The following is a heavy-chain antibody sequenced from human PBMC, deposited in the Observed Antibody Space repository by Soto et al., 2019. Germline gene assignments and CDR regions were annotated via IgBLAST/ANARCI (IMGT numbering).Heavy chain of an antibody. Sequence: QMQLVQSGPEVKKPGTSVKVSCKASGFTFTSSAVQWVRQARGQRLEWIGWIVVGSGNTNYAQKFKEXXTXNXXMPTSTAYMELSSLRSEDTAVYYCAAVGGNNRWGYWGQGTLVTVSS. D-gene: IGHD2-15*01. CDR2: IVVGSGNT. V-gene: IGHV1-58*01. CDR3: AAVGGNNRWGY. J-gene: IGHJ4*02. CDR1: GFTFTSSA.